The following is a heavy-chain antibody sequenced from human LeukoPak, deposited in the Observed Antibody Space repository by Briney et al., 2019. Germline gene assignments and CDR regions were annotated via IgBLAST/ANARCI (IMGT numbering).Heavy chain of an antibody. D-gene: IGHD3-3*01. CDR1: GFTFSSYS. CDR2: ISSSSSYI. J-gene: IGHJ4*02. CDR3: ARGYPYYDFWSGYSRFDY. V-gene: IGHV3-21*01. Sequence: TGGSLRLSCAASGFTFSSYSMNWVRQAPGKGLEWVSSISSSSSYIYYADSVKGRFTISRDNAKNSLYLQMNSLRAEDTAVYYCARGYPYYDFWSGYSRFDYWGQGTWSPSPQ.